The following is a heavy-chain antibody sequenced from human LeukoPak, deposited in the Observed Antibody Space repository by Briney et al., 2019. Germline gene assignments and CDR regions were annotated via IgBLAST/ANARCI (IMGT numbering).Heavy chain of an antibody. CDR3: ARDRGPRTGFMVREAYDY. CDR1: GFTFGDYW. J-gene: IGHJ4*02. Sequence: GGSLRLSCAASGFTFGDYWIHWVRQAPGKGLVWVSRINTDGSITNYADSVKGRFSISRDNAKNTLYLQMSSLRAEDTAVYYCARDRGPRTGFMVREAYDYWGQGTLVTASS. D-gene: IGHD3-10*01. V-gene: IGHV3-74*01. CDR2: INTDGSIT.